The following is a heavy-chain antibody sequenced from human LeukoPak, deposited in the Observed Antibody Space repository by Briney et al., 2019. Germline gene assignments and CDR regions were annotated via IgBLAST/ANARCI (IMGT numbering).Heavy chain of an antibody. CDR3: AKDSGLRWFGENYYYMDV. V-gene: IGHV3-23*01. D-gene: IGHD3-10*01. Sequence: GGTLRLSCAASGFTFSSYGMSWVRQAPGKGLEWVSAISGSGGSTYYADSVKGRFTVSRDNSRNTLYLQMSSLRADDTAVYYCAKDSGLRWFGENYYYMDVWGKGTTVTISS. CDR2: ISGSGGST. J-gene: IGHJ6*03. CDR1: GFTFSSYG.